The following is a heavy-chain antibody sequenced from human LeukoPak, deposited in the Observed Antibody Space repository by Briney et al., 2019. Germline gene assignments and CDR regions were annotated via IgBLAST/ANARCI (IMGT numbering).Heavy chain of an antibody. CDR1: GYTFTNYA. D-gene: IGHD5-18*01. V-gene: IGHV7-4-1*02. CDR3: ARDRYSYGFEGIDY. CDR2: ITTDTGDP. Sequence: GASVKVSCKASGYTFTNYAINWVRQAPGQGLEWMGWITTDTGDPTYAQGFTGRFVFSLDTSVSTAYLQISSLKAEDTAVYYCARDRYSYGFEGIDYWGQGTLVTVSS. J-gene: IGHJ4*02.